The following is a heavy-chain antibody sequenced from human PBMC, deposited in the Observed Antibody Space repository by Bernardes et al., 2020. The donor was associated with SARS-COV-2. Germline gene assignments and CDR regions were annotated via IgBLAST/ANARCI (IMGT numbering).Heavy chain of an antibody. V-gene: IGHV3-30-3*01. J-gene: IGHJ6*02. CDR2: ISYDGSNK. CDR3: ARDGGRGATLGRIYYYYGMDV. D-gene: IGHD1-26*01. Sequence: GGSLRLSCAASGFTFSSYAMHWVRQAPGKGLEWVAVISYDGSNKYYADSVKGRFTISRDNSKNTLYLQMNSLRAEDTAVYYCARDGGRGATLGRIYYYYGMDVWGQGTTVTVSS. CDR1: GFTFSSYA.